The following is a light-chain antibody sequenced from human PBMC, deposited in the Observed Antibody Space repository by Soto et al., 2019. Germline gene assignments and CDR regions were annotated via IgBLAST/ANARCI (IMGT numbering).Light chain of an antibody. CDR3: CSYAGSSTFVYV. CDR2: EGS. V-gene: IGLV2-23*03. Sequence: QSALTQPASVSGSPGQSITISCTGTGSDGGSYNLVSWYQQHPGKAPKLMIYEGSKRPSGVSNRFSGSKSGNTASLTISGLQAEDEADYYCCSYAGSSTFVYVFGTGTKVTVL. CDR1: GSDGGSYNL. J-gene: IGLJ1*01.